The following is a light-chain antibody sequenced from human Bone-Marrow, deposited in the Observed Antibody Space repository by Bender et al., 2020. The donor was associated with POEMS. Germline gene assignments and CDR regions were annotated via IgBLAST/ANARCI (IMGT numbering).Light chain of an antibody. CDR2: TNN. J-gene: IGLJ3*02. V-gene: IGLV1-44*01. CDR1: SPNLGTNS. CDR3: VAWDASLNGLL. Sequence: QSVLTQPPSVSGAPGQRVTISCSGSSPNLGTNSVNWYQQLPGTAPRLLIYTNNERPSGVPDRFSGYKSGTSASLAITGLESDDEAIYFCVAWDASLNGLLFGGGTKLTVL.